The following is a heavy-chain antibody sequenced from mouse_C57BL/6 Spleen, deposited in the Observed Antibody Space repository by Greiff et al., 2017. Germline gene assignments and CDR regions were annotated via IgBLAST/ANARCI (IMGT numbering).Heavy chain of an antibody. Sequence: QVQLQQPGAELVKPGASVKLSCKASGYTFTSYWMNWVKQRPGQGLEWIGMIHPNSGSTNYNEKFKSKATLTVDKSSSTAYIQLSSLTSEDSAVYYCAREDSFYFDYWGQGTTLTVSS. D-gene: IGHD2-12*01. J-gene: IGHJ2*01. CDR1: GYTFTSYW. V-gene: IGHV1-64*01. CDR3: AREDSFYFDY. CDR2: IHPNSGST.